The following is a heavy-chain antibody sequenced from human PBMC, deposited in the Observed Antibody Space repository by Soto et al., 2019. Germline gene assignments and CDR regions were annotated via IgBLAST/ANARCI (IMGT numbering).Heavy chain of an antibody. Sequence: GASVKVSCKASGYTFTNYAMHWVRQAPGQRLEWMGMINASGGSTSYAQKFQGRVTMTRDTSTSTVYMELSSLRSEDTAVYYCARGRYYYDSSGRNNWFDPWGQGTLVTVSS. CDR3: ARGRYYYDSSGRNNWFDP. J-gene: IGHJ5*02. CDR1: GYTFTNYA. CDR2: INASGGST. D-gene: IGHD3-22*01. V-gene: IGHV1-46*03.